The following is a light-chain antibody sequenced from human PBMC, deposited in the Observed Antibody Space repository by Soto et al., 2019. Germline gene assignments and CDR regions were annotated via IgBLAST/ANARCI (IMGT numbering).Light chain of an antibody. Sequence: IRMTQSPSSFSASTGDRVTITCRASQGISSYLAWYQQKPGKAPKLLICAASTLQSGVPSRFSGSGSGTDFTLTISCLQTEDFATYYCQQYYSYPRTFGQGTKVEIK. CDR1: QGISSY. CDR3: QQYYSYPRT. V-gene: IGKV1-8*01. CDR2: AAS. J-gene: IGKJ1*01.